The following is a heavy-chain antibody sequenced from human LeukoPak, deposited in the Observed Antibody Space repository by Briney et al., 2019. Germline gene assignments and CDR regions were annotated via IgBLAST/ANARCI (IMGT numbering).Heavy chain of an antibody. CDR3: ARVQRWLQWENFDY. V-gene: IGHV4-30-4*01. CDR1: GGSISSGDYY. D-gene: IGHD5-12*01. Sequence: KSSETLSLTCTVSGGSISSGDYYWSWIRQPPGKGLEWIGYIYYSGSTYYNPSLRSRVTISVDTSKNQFSLKPSSVTAADTAVYYCARVQRWLQWENFDYWGQGTLVTVSS. CDR2: IYYSGST. J-gene: IGHJ4*02.